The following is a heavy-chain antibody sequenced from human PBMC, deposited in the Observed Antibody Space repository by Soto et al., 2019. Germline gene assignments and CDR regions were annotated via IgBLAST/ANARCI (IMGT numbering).Heavy chain of an antibody. Sequence: ASVKVSCKTSGYTFTNFGLSWVRQAPGQGLEWMGWISANNGNTNYAQNLQGRVTMTTDTSTSTAYMELRSLRSDDTAVYYCARVLPPFDPWGQGTLVTVSS. CDR2: ISANNGNT. CDR1: GYTFTNFG. CDR3: ARVLPPFDP. J-gene: IGHJ5*02. V-gene: IGHV1-18*01.